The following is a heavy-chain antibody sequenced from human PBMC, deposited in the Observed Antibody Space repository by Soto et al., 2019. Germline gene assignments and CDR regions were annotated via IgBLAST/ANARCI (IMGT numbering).Heavy chain of an antibody. D-gene: IGHD3-22*01. CDR3: ARGYDTGGYLDY. J-gene: IGHJ4*02. Sequence: SVKVSCKASGGTFRSYAFSWVRQAPGQGLEWMGGIIPMFGPPNYAQKFQGRLTISADESTSTVYMELSSLRREDAAVYYCARGYDTGGYLDYWGQGTLVTVSS. CDR1: GGTFRSYA. CDR2: IIPMFGPP. V-gene: IGHV1-69*13.